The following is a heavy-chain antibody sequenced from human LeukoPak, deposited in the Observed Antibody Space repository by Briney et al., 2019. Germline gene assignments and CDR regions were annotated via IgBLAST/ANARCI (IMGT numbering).Heavy chain of an antibody. J-gene: IGHJ2*01. V-gene: IGHV3-66*01. D-gene: IGHD3-22*01. CDR1: GFTVSSNY. Sequence: PGGSLRLSCAASGFTVSSNYMSWVRQAPGKGLEWVSVIYSGGSTYYADSVKGRFTISRDNSKNTLYLQMNSLRAEDTAVYYCARDSHYYDSSGYDWYFDLWGRGTLVTVSS. CDR3: ARDSHYYDSSGYDWYFDL. CDR2: IYSGGST.